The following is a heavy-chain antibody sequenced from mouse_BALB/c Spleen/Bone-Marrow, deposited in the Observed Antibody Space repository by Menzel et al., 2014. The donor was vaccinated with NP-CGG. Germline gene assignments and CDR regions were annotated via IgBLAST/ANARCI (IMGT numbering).Heavy chain of an antibody. Sequence: VHLVQSGAELVKPGASVRISCKASGYTFTSYYIQWVKQRPGQGLEWIGWIDPGNVNTKYNEKFKGKATLTADTSSSTAYMQLSSLTSEDAEVYVCSRGRWCRDAMGYWGQGTSVTVSS. V-gene: IGHV1S56*01. J-gene: IGHJ4*01. CDR2: IDPGNVNT. D-gene: IGHD1-1*02. CDR1: GYTFTSYY. CDR3: SRGRWCRDAMGY.